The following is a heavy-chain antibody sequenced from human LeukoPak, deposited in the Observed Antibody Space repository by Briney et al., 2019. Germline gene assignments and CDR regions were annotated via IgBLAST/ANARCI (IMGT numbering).Heavy chain of an antibody. D-gene: IGHD6-13*01. CDR1: GYTFTSCG. J-gene: IGHJ4*02. V-gene: IGHV1-2*02. CDR2: INPNSGGT. Sequence: ASVTVSCKASGYTFTSCGMSWVRQAPGQGLEWMGWINPNSGGTNYAQKFQGRVTMTRDTSISTAYMELSRLRSDDTAMYYCARDIAAAGLSSNVPPERTDYWGQGTLVTVSS. CDR3: ARDIAAAGLSSNVPPERTDY.